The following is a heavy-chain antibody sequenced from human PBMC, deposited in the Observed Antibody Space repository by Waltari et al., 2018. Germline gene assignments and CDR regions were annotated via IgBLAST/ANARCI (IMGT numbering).Heavy chain of an antibody. V-gene: IGHV3-23*01. CDR3: AKTEVVTAIPPPWYFDL. CDR1: GFPFSSYA. CDR2: SGPTVATT. Sequence: DVHLLESGGGLEQPGGSLRLSCIASGFPFSSYAMSWVRQAPGKGLEWASGSGPTVATTYYADSVEGRFTISRDDSKNAVYLQINSLRAEDTALYYCAKTEVVTAIPPPWYFDLWGRGTLVTVSS. J-gene: IGHJ2*01. D-gene: IGHD2-21*02.